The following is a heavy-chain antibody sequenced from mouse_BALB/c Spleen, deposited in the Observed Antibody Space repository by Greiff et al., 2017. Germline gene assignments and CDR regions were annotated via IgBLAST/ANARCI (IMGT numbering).Heavy chain of an antibody. Sequence: EVKLMESGGGLVKPGGSLKLSCAASGFTFSSYAMSWVRQTPEKRLEWVASISSGGSTYYPDSVKGRFTISRDNARNILYLQMSSLRSEDTAMYYCARRLTTATGFDYWGQGTTLTVSS. D-gene: IGHD1-2*01. CDR2: ISSGGST. V-gene: IGHV5-6-5*01. J-gene: IGHJ2*01. CDR1: GFTFSSYA. CDR3: ARRLTTATGFDY.